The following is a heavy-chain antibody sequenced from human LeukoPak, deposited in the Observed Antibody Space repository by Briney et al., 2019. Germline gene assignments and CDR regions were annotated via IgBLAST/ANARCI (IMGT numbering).Heavy chain of an antibody. Sequence: GGSLRLSCAASGFTFSSYSMNWVRQAPGKGLEWVSYISSSSSTIYYEDSVKGRFTISRDNAKISLYLQMNSLRDEDTAVYYCARDSKYDYGDPLFDYWGQGTLVTVSS. CDR3: ARDSKYDYGDPLFDY. D-gene: IGHD4-17*01. V-gene: IGHV3-48*02. J-gene: IGHJ4*02. CDR2: ISSSSSTI. CDR1: GFTFSSYS.